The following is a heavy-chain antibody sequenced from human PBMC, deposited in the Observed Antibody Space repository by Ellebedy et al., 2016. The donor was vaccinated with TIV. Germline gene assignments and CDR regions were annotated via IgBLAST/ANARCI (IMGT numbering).Heavy chain of an antibody. CDR3: ARDGVVPAAIDAIVGWFDP. V-gene: IGHV3-30-3*01. Sequence: GESLKISCAASGFTFSSYAMHWVRQAPGKGLEWVAVISYDGSNKYYADSVKGRFTISRDNSKNTLYLQMNSLRAEDTAVYYCARDGVVPAAIDAIVGWFDPWGQGTLVTVSS. CDR1: GFTFSSYA. J-gene: IGHJ5*02. D-gene: IGHD2-2*01. CDR2: ISYDGSNK.